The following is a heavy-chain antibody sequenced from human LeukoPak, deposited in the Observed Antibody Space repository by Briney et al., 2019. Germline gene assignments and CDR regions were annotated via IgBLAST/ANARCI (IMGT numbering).Heavy chain of an antibody. D-gene: IGHD4-17*01. V-gene: IGHV4-38-2*01. Sequence: SETLSLTCAVSGYSISSGHYWGWIRQPPGKGLKWMGSIYHSGSTYYYPSLKSRITMSVDTSKNQFSLKLTSVTAADTAVYYCARGPTTVTPLDYWGPGILVTVSS. J-gene: IGHJ4*02. CDR1: GYSISSGHY. CDR3: ARGPTTVTPLDY. CDR2: IYHSGST.